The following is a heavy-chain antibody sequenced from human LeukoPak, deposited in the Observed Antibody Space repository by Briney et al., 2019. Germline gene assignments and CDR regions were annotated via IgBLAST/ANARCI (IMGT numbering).Heavy chain of an antibody. CDR3: ARIYYNYYFDY. CDR1: GGSFSGYY. V-gene: IGHV4-34*01. Sequence: PSETLSLTCAVYGGSFSGYYLSWIRQPPGKGLEWIGEINHSGSTNYNPSLKSRVTISVDTSKNQFSLKLSSVTAADTAVYYCARIYYNYYFDYWGQGTLVTVSS. D-gene: IGHD3-10*01. CDR2: INHSGST. J-gene: IGHJ4*02.